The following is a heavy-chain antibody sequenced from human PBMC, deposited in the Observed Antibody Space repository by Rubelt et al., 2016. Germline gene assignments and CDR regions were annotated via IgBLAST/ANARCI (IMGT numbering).Heavy chain of an antibody. CDR2: IYYSGST. V-gene: IGHV4-31*11. CDR1: GGSISSGGYF. D-gene: IGHD4-17*01. J-gene: IGHJ4*02. CDR3: ARGRDGDRMGC. Sequence: QVQLQQWGAGLVKPSETLSLTCAVYGGSISSGGYFWSWIRQHPGKGLEWIGTIYYSGSTYYNPSLKSRVTISVDTSKNHFSLRLRLVTAVATAVYYCARGRDGDRMGCWGQGTLVTVS.